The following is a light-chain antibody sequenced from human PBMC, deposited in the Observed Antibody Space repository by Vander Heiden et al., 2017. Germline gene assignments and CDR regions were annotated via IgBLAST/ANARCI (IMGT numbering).Light chain of an antibody. CDR1: SSDVGGYNY. Sequence: QSALTQPASVSGSPGQSITISCTGTSSDVGGYNYVSWYQQHPAKAPRFMIYDVTNRPAGVSNRFSGSKSGNTASLIISGLQAEDEADYYCSSYTSSSTHWVFGGGTKLTVL. CDR3: SSYTSSSTHWV. J-gene: IGLJ3*02. V-gene: IGLV2-14*03. CDR2: DVT.